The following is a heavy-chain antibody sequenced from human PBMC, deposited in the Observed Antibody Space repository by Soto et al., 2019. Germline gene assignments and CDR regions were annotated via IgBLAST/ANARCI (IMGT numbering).Heavy chain of an antibody. CDR1: GYTFSDYY. D-gene: IGHD2-8*01. CDR2: IDPDSGDT. J-gene: IGHJ6*02. Sequence: QVQLVQSGAEAKKPGASLKVSCKASGYTFSDYYIHWVREAPGQGLEWMGWIDPDSGDTKYAQKLQGWVTMTRDTSTNTAYMELSRRRSDDTAVYYCARTPNNGLEGVYGMDVWGQGTTVIVSS. V-gene: IGHV1-2*04. CDR3: ARTPNNGLEGVYGMDV.